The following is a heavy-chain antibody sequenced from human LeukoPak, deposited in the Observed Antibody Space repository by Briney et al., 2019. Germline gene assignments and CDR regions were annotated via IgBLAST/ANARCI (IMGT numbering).Heavy chain of an antibody. Sequence: GASVKVSCKASGGTFSSYAISWVRQAPGQGLEWMGWINPKSGGTIYAQKFQGRVTMTRDTSISSAYMELRRLRSDDTAVYYCARETGQIDYWGQGTLVTVSS. CDR2: INPKSGGT. V-gene: IGHV1-2*02. CDR1: GGTFSSYA. J-gene: IGHJ4*02. CDR3: ARETGQIDY. D-gene: IGHD1-1*01.